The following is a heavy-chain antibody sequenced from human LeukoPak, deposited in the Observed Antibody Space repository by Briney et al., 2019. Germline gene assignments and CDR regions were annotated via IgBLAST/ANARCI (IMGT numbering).Heavy chain of an antibody. CDR1: GGSISSGGYS. J-gene: IGHJ4*02. CDR2: IYHSGST. Sequence: SETLSLTCAVSGGSISSGGYSWSWIRQPPGKGLEWIGYIYHSGSTYYNPSLKSRVTISVDRSKNQFSLKLSSVTAADTAVYYCARLSVAGTLRFDYWGQGTLVTVSS. CDR3: ARLSVAGTLRFDY. D-gene: IGHD6-19*01. V-gene: IGHV4-30-2*01.